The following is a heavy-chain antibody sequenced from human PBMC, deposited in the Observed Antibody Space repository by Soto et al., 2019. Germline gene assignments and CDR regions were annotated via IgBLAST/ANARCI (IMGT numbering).Heavy chain of an antibody. Sequence: EVQLLESGGGLVQPGGSLRLSCTASEFTFSNYAMSWVRQAPGKGLEWVSAISASGAATYYVDSVKGRFTISRDNSKNTLYEQMNSLRAEDTGVYYCARWAVLSTTSGGWCNWFDPWGQGTLVTVAS. CDR1: EFTFSNYA. D-gene: IGHD2-21*01. J-gene: IGHJ5*02. CDR3: ARWAVLSTTSGGWCNWFDP. V-gene: IGHV3-23*01. CDR2: ISASGAAT.